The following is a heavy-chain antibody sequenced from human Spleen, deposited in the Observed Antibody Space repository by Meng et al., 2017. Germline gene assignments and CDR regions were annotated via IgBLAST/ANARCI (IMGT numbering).Heavy chain of an antibody. CDR2: ISSSGSTI. CDR1: GFTFSSYE. CDR3: ARPMVRGVNSDYYGMDV. Sequence: GESLKISCAASGFTFSSYEMNWVRQAPGKGLEWVSYISSSGSTIYYADSVKGRFTISRDNSKNTLYLQMNSLRAEDTAVYYCARPMVRGVNSDYYGMDVWGQGTTVTVSS. D-gene: IGHD3-10*01. V-gene: IGHV3-48*03. J-gene: IGHJ6*02.